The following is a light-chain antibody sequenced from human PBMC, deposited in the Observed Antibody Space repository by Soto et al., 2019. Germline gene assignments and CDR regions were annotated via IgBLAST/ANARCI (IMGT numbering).Light chain of an antibody. CDR1: SNDVGGYNY. V-gene: IGLV2-11*01. Sequence: QSALTQPRSVSGSPGQSVTISCTGTSNDVGGYNYVSWYQQHPGKAPKLLISDVNKRPSGVPDRFSGSKSANTASLIISGLQAEDEADYYCCSYAGSSTWVFGGGTKVTVL. CDR2: DVN. J-gene: IGLJ3*02. CDR3: CSYAGSSTWV.